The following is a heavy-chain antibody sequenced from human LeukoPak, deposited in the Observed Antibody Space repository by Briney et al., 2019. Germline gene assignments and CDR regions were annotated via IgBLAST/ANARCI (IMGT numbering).Heavy chain of an antibody. V-gene: IGHV1-69*13. J-gene: IGHJ5*02. CDR2: IIPIFGTA. D-gene: IGHD2-21*02. CDR3: ARTSRVVVVTATGFDP. CDR1: RGTFSTYA. Sequence: SVKVSSKASRGTFSTYAISWVRQAPGQGLEWMGGIIPIFGTANYTQKFQGRVTITADESTSTAYAELSSLRSEDTAVYYCARTSRVVVVTATGFDPGGQGTLVTVSS.